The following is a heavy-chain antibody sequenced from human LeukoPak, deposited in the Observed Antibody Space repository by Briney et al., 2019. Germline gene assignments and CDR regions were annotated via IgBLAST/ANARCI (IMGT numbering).Heavy chain of an antibody. Sequence: GGSLRLSCAASGFTFSSYAMNWVRQAPGKGLEWVSAINSSGGSTYYADSVKGRFTISRDNSKNTLYLQMNSLRAEDTAVYYCAKRGTSGPFDYWGQGTLVTVSS. V-gene: IGHV3-23*01. CDR2: INSSGGST. CDR3: AKRGTSGPFDY. J-gene: IGHJ4*02. D-gene: IGHD2-8*01. CDR1: GFTFSSYA.